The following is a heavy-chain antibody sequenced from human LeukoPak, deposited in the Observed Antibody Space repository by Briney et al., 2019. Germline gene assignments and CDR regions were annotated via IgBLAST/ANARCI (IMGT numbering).Heavy chain of an antibody. CDR3: ARGASSSWYLI. D-gene: IGHD6-13*01. V-gene: IGHV4-34*01. Sequence: PSETLSLTCAVYGGSFSGKYWTWIRQPPHKGLEWIGEITHSGSTYYNPSLKSRVTISVDTSKNQFSLKLSSVTAADTAVYYCARGASSSWYLIWGQGTLVTVSS. J-gene: IGHJ4*02. CDR2: ITHSGST. CDR1: GGSFSGKY.